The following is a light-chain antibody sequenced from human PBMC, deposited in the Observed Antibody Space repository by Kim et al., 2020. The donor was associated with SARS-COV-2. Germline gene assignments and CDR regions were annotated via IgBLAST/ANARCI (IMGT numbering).Light chain of an antibody. Sequence: EIVMTQSPATLSVSPGERATLSCRASQSIRINLAWYQQKPGQAPRLLIYGASTRATNIPARFSGSGSGTDFTLTISSLQSEDFAVYYCQQYDNWPPWTFGQGTKVDIK. CDR2: GAS. CDR3: QQYDNWPPWT. CDR1: QSIRIN. J-gene: IGKJ1*01. V-gene: IGKV3-15*01.